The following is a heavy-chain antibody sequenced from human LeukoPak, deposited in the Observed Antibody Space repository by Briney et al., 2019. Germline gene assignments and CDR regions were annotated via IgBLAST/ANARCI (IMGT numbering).Heavy chain of an antibody. CDR1: GFTFSHYS. CDR2: ISSDGNDK. J-gene: IGHJ6*03. Sequence: PAGSLTLSCAASGFTFSHYSLHWVRQAPGKGLEWVGLISSDGNDKHHADSVKGRSTISRDNSRDTLYLEMSSLRPEDTAIYYCGREGHYDILTGYSPVEYYYYFMDVWGKGTTVTVSS. CDR3: GREGHYDILTGYSPVEYYYYFMDV. D-gene: IGHD3-9*01. V-gene: IGHV3-30*04.